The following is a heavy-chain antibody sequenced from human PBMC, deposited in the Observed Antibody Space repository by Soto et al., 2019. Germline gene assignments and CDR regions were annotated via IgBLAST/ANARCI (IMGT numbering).Heavy chain of an antibody. CDR1: GYSFTSYW. Sequence: GESLKISCKGSGYSFTSYWIGWVRQMPGKGLEWMVIIYPGDSDTRYSPSFQGQVTISADKSISTAYLQWNSLKASDTAMYYCASHGNDMVRGVKGAFDIWGQGTMVTVSS. V-gene: IGHV5-51*01. D-gene: IGHD3-10*01. CDR3: ASHGNDMVRGVKGAFDI. CDR2: IYPGDSDT. J-gene: IGHJ3*02.